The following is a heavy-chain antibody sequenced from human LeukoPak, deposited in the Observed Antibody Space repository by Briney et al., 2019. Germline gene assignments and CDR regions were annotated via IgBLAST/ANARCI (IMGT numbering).Heavy chain of an antibody. Sequence: PGGSLRLSCAASGFTFSSYAMHCVRQAPGKGLEWVAVISYDGSNKYYADSVKGRFTISRDNSKNTLYLQMNSLRAEDTAVYYCAREKYYYDSSGYSGWFDPWGQGTLVTVSS. CDR3: AREKYYYDSSGYSGWFDP. V-gene: IGHV3-30-3*01. J-gene: IGHJ5*02. CDR1: GFTFSSYA. D-gene: IGHD3-22*01. CDR2: ISYDGSNK.